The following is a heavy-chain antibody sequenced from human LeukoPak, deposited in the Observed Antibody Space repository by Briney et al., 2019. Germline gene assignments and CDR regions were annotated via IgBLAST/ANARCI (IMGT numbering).Heavy chain of an antibody. V-gene: IGHV1-69*04. CDR3: AGEDIVVVPAAMSFDY. CDR2: IIPILGIA. D-gene: IGHD2-2*01. Sequence: GASVKVSCKAFGGTFSSYAISWVRQAPGQGLEWMGRIIPILGIANYAQKFQGRVTITADKSTSTAYMELSSLRSEDTAVYYCAGEDIVVVPAAMSFDYWGQGTLVTVSS. J-gene: IGHJ4*02. CDR1: GGTFSSYA.